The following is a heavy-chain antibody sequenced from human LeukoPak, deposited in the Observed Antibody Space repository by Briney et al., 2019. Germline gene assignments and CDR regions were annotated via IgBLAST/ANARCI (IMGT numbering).Heavy chain of an antibody. Sequence: GGSLRLSCAASGFTYSSYWMSWVRQAPGKGLEWVANIKQDGSEKYYVDSVEGRFTISRDNAKNSLYLQMNSLRAEDTAVYYCARDRAEYYDFWSGYSSVYYYYMDVWGKGTTVTVSS. CDR2: IKQDGSEK. CDR3: ARDRAEYYDFWSGYSSVYYYYMDV. V-gene: IGHV3-7*01. J-gene: IGHJ6*03. D-gene: IGHD3-3*01. CDR1: GFTYSSYW.